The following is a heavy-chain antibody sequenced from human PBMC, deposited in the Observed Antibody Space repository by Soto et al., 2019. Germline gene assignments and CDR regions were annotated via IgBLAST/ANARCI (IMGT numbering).Heavy chain of an antibody. V-gene: IGHV1-18*01. J-gene: IGHJ3*02. D-gene: IGHD1-26*01. CDR2: ISAYNGNT. CDR3: ARDWGLRSPAKDFDI. Sequence: ASVKVSCKASGYTFTSYGISWVRQAPGQGLEWMGWISAYNGNTNYAQKLQGRVTMTTDTSTSTAYMELRSLRSDDTAVYYCARDWGLRSPAKDFDIWGHGTMITVSS. CDR1: GYTFTSYG.